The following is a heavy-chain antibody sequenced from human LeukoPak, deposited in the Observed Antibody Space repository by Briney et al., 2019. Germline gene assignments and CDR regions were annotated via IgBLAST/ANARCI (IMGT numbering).Heavy chain of an antibody. CDR1: GGSFSGYY. Sequence: MPSETLSLTCAVYGGSFSGYYWSWIRQPPGKGLEWIGEINHSGSTNYNPSLKSRVTISVDTSKNQFLLKLSSVTAADTAVYYCARGAANYYDAHWFQHWGQGTLVTVSS. V-gene: IGHV4-34*01. CDR3: ARGAANYYDAHWFQH. D-gene: IGHD3-22*01. J-gene: IGHJ1*01. CDR2: INHSGST.